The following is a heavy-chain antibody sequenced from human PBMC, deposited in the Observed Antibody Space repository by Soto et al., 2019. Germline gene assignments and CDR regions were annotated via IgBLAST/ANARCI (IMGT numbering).Heavy chain of an antibody. CDR1: GGSISTYY. Sequence: ETLSLTCTVSGGSISTYYWSWIRQPPGKGLEWIGYIYYSGSTNYSPSLKSRVTISVDTSKNQFSLKLSSVTAADTAVYYCARHTYRITTPGTPDYWGQGTLVTVSS. CDR3: ARHTYRITTPGTPDY. J-gene: IGHJ4*02. D-gene: IGHD6-13*01. CDR2: IYYSGST. V-gene: IGHV4-59*08.